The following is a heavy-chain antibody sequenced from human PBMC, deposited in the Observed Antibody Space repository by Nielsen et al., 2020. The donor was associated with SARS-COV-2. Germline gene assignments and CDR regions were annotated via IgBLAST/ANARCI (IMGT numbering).Heavy chain of an antibody. V-gene: IGHV3-74*01. Sequence: GESRKISCAASGFTFSSYWMHWVRQAPGKGLVWVSRINSDGSSTSYADSVKGRFTISRDNAKNTLYLQMNSLRAEDTAVYYCAKDLVGQLYFQHWGQGTLVTVSS. CDR1: GFTFSSYW. D-gene: IGHD6-13*01. CDR3: AKDLVGQLYFQH. J-gene: IGHJ1*01. CDR2: INSDGSST.